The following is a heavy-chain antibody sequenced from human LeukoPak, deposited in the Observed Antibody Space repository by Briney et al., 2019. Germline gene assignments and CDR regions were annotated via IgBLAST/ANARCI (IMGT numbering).Heavy chain of an antibody. CDR1: GFTFSSYG. CDR3: AKDQSRDGYNFDY. D-gene: IGHD5-24*01. J-gene: IGHJ4*02. V-gene: IGHV3-30*18. Sequence: GGSLRLSCAASGFTFSSYGMHWVRQAPGKGLEWVAVISYDGSNKYYADSVKGRFTISRDNSKNTLYLQMNSLRAEDTAVYYCAKDQSRDGYNFDYWGQGTLVTVSS. CDR2: ISYDGSNK.